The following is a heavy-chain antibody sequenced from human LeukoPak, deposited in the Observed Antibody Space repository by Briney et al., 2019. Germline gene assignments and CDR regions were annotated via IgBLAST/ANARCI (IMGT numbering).Heavy chain of an antibody. CDR1: GGSIDSYY. V-gene: IGHV4-59*01. Sequence: WETLTLTCTVSGGSIDSYYWSWIRQPPGKGLEWIGYIYYTGSTAYHPSRKSRVTISLDTSKNQFSLKLTSVTAADTAVYYCARVYQSAEYYFDYWGQGNLVSPSS. CDR2: IYYTGST. D-gene: IGHD2-2*01. CDR3: ARVYQSAEYYFDY. J-gene: IGHJ4*02.